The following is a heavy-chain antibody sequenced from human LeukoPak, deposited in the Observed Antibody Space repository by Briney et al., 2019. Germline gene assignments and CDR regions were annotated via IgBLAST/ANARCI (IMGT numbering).Heavy chain of an antibody. J-gene: IGHJ4*02. V-gene: IGHV3-23*01. Sequence: GGSLRLSCAASGFTFRNSAMSWVRQAPGTGLEWVSSIGGHVHSTYYADSVIGRFTISRDDSKNTLYLQMNSLRANDTAIYYCANHRTPDRYHWNYFDYWGQGTLVTVSS. CDR2: IGGHVHST. CDR1: GFTFRNSA. CDR3: ANHRTPDRYHWNYFDY. D-gene: IGHD1-20*01.